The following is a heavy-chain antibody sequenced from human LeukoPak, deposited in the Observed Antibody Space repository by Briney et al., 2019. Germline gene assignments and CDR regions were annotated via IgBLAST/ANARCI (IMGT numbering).Heavy chain of an antibody. CDR2: IRYDGSNK. Sequence: GGSLRLSCAASGFTFSSYGMHWVRQAPGKGLEWVAFIRYDGSNKYYADSVKGRFTISRDNSKNTLYLQMNSLRAEDTAVYYCARTVSNWFDPWGQGTLVTVSS. CDR3: ARTVSNWFDP. D-gene: IGHD4-11*01. J-gene: IGHJ5*02. CDR1: GFTFSSYG. V-gene: IGHV3-30*02.